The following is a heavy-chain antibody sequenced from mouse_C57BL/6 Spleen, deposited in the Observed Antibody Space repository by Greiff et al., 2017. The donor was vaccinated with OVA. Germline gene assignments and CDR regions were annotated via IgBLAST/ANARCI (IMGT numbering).Heavy chain of an antibody. J-gene: IGHJ4*01. CDR3: ARELPYGNYGWYYAMDY. CDR1: GFNIKNTY. Sequence: VQLQQSVAELVRPGASVKLSCTASGFNIKNTYMHWVKQRPEQGLEWIGRIDPANGNTKYAPKFQGKATITADTSSNTAYLQLSSLTSEDTAIYYCARELPYGNYGWYYAMDYWGQGTSVTVSA. V-gene: IGHV14-3*01. CDR2: IDPANGNT. D-gene: IGHD2-1*01.